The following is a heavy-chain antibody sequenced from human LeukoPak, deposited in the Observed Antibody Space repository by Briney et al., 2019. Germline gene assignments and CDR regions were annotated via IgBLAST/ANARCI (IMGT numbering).Heavy chain of an antibody. CDR2: IYVSGST. J-gene: IGHJ5*02. D-gene: IGHD6-13*01. CDR3: ARGTTSGSSWYLNWFDT. Sequence: PSETLSLTCTVSGGSISSYYWSWIRQPAGKGLEWIGRIYVSGSTNYNPSLKSRVTMSVDTSKNQFSLKLTSVNAADTAVYYCARGTTSGSSWYLNWFDTWGQGTLVTVSS. V-gene: IGHV4-4*07. CDR1: GGSISSYY.